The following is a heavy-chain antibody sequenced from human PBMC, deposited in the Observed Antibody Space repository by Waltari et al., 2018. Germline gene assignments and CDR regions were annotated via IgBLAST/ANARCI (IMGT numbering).Heavy chain of an antibody. J-gene: IGHJ6*02. D-gene: IGHD1-26*01. V-gene: IGHV3-30*18. CDR3: AKDINRRGSYWGYYYYYGMDV. CDR1: GFTFSSYG. Sequence: GGGVVQPGRSLRLSCAASGFTFSSYGMHWVRQAPGKGLEGVAVISYDGSKKYYADSVKGRFTISRDNYKNTLYLQMNSLRAEDPAVYYCAKDINRRGSYWGYYYYYGMDVWGQGTTVTVSS. CDR2: ISYDGSKK.